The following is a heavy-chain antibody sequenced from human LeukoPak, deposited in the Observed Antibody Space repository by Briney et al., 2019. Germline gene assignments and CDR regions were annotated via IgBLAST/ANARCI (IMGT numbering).Heavy chain of an antibody. CDR3: ARDYWSGYLDY. V-gene: IGHV4-34*01. CDR2: INHSGST. Sequence: PSETLSLTCAVYGGSFSGYYWSWIRQPPGKGLEWIGEINHSGSTNYNPSLKSRVTISVDTSKNQFSLKLSSVTAADTAVYYCARDYWSGYLDYWGQGTLVTVSS. D-gene: IGHD3-3*01. J-gene: IGHJ4*02. CDR1: GGSFSGYY.